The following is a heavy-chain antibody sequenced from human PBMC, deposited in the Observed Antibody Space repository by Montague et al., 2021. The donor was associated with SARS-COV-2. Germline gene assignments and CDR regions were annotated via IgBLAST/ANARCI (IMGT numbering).Heavy chain of an antibody. D-gene: IGHD5-12*01. V-gene: IGHV4-31*03. J-gene: IGHJ3*02. CDR2: IYYSGST. CDR1: GGSISSGGYY. Sequence: TLSLTCTVSGGSISSGGYYWSWIRQHPGKGLEWIGYIYYSGSTYYNPSLKSRVTISVDTSKNQFSLKLSSVTAADTAVYYCARDTWISGAFDNWGQGTMVTVSS. CDR3: ARDTWISGAFDN.